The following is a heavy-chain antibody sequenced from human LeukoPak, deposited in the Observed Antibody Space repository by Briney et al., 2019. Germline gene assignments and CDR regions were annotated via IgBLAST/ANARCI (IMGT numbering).Heavy chain of an antibody. CDR1: GFTVSSYA. V-gene: IGHV3-23*01. D-gene: IGHD3-10*01. Sequence: GGSLRLSCAASGFTVSSYAMSWIRQAPGKGLEWVSAISGSGGSTYYADSVKGRFTISRDNSKNTLYLQMNSLRAEDTAVYYCAKLIQLGTMVGATDYWGQGTLVTVSS. CDR2: ISGSGGST. CDR3: AKLIQLGTMVGATDY. J-gene: IGHJ4*02.